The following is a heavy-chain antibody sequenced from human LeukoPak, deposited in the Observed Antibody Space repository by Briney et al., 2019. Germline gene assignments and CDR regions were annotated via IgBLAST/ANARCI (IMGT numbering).Heavy chain of an antibody. CDR2: IYYSGST. Sequence: SETLSLTCTVSGGSVSSGSYYWSWIRQPPGKGLEWIGYIYYSGSTNYNPSLKSRVTISVDTSKNQFSLHLNSVTPEDTAVYYCARRLTQYDCFDPWGQGILVTVSS. CDR1: GGSVSSGSYY. V-gene: IGHV4-61*01. J-gene: IGHJ5*02. D-gene: IGHD2-2*01. CDR3: ARRLTQYDCFDP.